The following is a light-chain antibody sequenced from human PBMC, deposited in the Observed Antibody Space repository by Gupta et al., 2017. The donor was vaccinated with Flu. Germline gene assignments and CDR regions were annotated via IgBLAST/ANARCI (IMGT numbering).Light chain of an antibody. CDR3: GTWDSSLSAGGV. CDR2: ENN. CDR1: SSNIGNNY. Sequence: QSVLTQPPSVSAAPGQKVTISCSGSSSNIGNNYVSWYQQLPGTAPKLLIYENNKRPSGIPDRFSGSKSGTSATLGITGLQTEDEADYYCGTWDSSLSAGGVFGGGTKLTVL. J-gene: IGLJ3*02. V-gene: IGLV1-51*02.